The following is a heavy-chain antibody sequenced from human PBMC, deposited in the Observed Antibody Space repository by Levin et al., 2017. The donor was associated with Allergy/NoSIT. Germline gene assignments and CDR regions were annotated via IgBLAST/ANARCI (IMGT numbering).Heavy chain of an antibody. D-gene: IGHD1-26*01. CDR1: GFTFSNYP. Sequence: GGSLRLSCAASGFTFSNYPMTWVRQAPGKGLEWVSALSGVGTNTYYGDSVKGRFTISRDNSMNMLYLQMNSLRAEDTAVYYCAKSSRGTYYGGSFDIWGQGTVVTVSS. CDR3: AKSSRGTYYGGSFDI. CDR2: LSGVGTNT. V-gene: IGHV3-23*01. J-gene: IGHJ3*02.